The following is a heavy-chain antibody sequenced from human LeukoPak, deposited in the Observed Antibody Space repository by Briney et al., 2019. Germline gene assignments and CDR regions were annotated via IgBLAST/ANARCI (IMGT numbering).Heavy chain of an antibody. CDR1: GGTFSSYA. J-gene: IGHJ4*02. CDR2: IIPILGIA. Sequence: SVKVSCKASGGTFSSYAISWVRQAPGQGLEWMGRIIPILGIANYAQKFQGRVTITADKSTSTAYMELSSLRSEDTAVYYCARGHPSGYFDYWGQGTLVTVSS. D-gene: IGHD3-22*01. CDR3: ARGHPSGYFDY. V-gene: IGHV1-69*04.